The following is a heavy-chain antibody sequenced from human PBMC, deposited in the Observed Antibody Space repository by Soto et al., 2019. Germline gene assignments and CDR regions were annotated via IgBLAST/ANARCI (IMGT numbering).Heavy chain of an antibody. CDR1: GFTFSSYG. V-gene: IGHV3-30*18. D-gene: IGHD4-17*01. CDR3: AKDPTGDYGDYYAFDI. J-gene: IGHJ3*02. CDR2: ISYDGSTK. Sequence: QVQLVESGGGVVQPGRSLRLSCAASGFTFSSYGMHWVRQAPGKGLEWVAVISYDGSTKYYADSVKGRFTISRDNSKDTRYLQMNSLRAKDTAVYYCAKDPTGDYGDYYAFDIWGQGTMVTVSS.